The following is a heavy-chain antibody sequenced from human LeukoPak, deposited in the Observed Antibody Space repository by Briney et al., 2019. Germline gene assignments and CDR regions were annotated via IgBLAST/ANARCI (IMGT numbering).Heavy chain of an antibody. D-gene: IGHD3-3*01. CDR3: AREMGDDFWSGYYYFDH. CDR2: ISAYNGNT. CDR1: GYTFTSYG. J-gene: IGHJ4*02. V-gene: IGHV1-18*01. Sequence: ASVKVSCKASGYTFTSYGISWVRQAPGQGLEWMGWISAYNGNTNYAQELQGRVTMTTDTSTSTAYMELRSLRSDDTAVYYCAREMGDDFWSGYYYFDHWGKGTLVTVSS.